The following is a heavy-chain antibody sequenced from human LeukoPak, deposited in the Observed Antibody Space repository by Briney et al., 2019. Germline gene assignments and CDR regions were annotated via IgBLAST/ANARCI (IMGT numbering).Heavy chain of an antibody. D-gene: IGHD4-17*01. CDR2: IYHSGST. Sequence: SETLSLTCTVSGGSISSYYWSWVRQPPGKGLEWIGYIYHSGSTYYNPSLKSRVTISVDRSKNQFSLKLSSVTAADTAVYYCATIQTYGDYRGAFDIWGQGTMVTVSS. CDR3: ATIQTYGDYRGAFDI. CDR1: GGSISSYY. V-gene: IGHV4-59*04. J-gene: IGHJ3*02.